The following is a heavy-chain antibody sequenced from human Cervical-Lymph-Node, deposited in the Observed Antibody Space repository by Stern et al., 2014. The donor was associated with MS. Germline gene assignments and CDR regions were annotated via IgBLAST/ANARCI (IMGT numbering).Heavy chain of an antibody. V-gene: IGHV3-30-3*01. J-gene: IGHJ6*02. CDR1: GFNFSSYA. CDR3: ARDLLWFGEFDWGAMDV. D-gene: IGHD3-10*01. Sequence: MQLVESGGGVVQPGRSLRLSCAATGFNFSSYAMQWVRQAPGKGLEWVAVISYDGSKAYYADSVKGHFTISRDNSKKTLFLQMNSLRPEDTADYYCARDLLWFGEFDWGAMDVWGHGTTVTVSS. CDR2: ISYDGSKA.